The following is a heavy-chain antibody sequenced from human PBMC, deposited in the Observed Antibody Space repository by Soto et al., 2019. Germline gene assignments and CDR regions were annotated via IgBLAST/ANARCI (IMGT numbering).Heavy chain of an antibody. CDR1: GYTFTNYG. J-gene: IGHJ6*03. Sequence: AASVKVSCKASGYTFTNYGITWVRQAPGQGLEWMGWISAYNGNTHYTQRLQGRVTMTTDTSTSTAYMELRGLRSDDTAVYYCARGRQLVGYFYYYMDGWGKGTTVTVSS. V-gene: IGHV1-18*01. CDR3: ARGRQLVGYFYYYMDG. D-gene: IGHD6-6*01. CDR2: ISAYNGNT.